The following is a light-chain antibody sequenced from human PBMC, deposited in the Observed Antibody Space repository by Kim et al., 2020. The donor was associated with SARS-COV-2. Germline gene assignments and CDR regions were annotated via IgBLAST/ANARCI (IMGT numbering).Light chain of an antibody. V-gene: IGLV2-14*03. CDR2: DVS. CDR3: SSYTSSSTPVV. CDR1: SSDVGGYNY. Sequence: QSALTQPASVSGSPGQSITISCTGTSSDVGGYNYVSWYQQHPGKAPKLMIYDVSNRPSGVSNRFSGSKSGNTASLTISGLQAEDEADYYCSSYTSSSTPVVFGGGTQPTVL. J-gene: IGLJ2*01.